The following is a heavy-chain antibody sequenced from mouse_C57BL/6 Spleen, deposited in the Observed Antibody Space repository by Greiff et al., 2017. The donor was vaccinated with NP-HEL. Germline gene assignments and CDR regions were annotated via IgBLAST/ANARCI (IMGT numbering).Heavy chain of an antibody. CDR2: IDPSDSYP. J-gene: IGHJ3*01. Sequence: VQLQQPGAELVMPGASVKLSCKASGYTFTSYWMHWVKQRPGQGLAWIGEIDPSDSYPNYNQKFKGKSTLTVDKSSSTAYMQLSSLTSEDSAVYYWSTGYDGCAYWGQGTLVTVSA. CDR3: STGYDGCAY. CDR1: GYTFTSYW. D-gene: IGHD3-1*01. V-gene: IGHV1-69*01.